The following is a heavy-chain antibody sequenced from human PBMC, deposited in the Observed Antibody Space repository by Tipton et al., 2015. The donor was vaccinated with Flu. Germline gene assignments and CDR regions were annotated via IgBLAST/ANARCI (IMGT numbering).Heavy chain of an antibody. CDR2: ISGYNGDT. CDR3: ARDRGSYNIHLEYHYYYGMDV. CDR1: GYTFSNFG. Sequence: QLVQSGVEVKKPGASVKVSCKASGYTFSNFGITWVRQAPGQGLEWMGWISGYNGDTNYAEKLQGRVTMTTDTSTNTAYMELRSLKSDDTAMYYCARDRGSYNIHLEYHYYYGMDVWGQGTKVTVSS. V-gene: IGHV1-18*01. J-gene: IGHJ6*02. D-gene: IGHD1-26*01.